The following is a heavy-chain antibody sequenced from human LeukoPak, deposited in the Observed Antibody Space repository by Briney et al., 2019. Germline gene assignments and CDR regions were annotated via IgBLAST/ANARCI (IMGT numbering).Heavy chain of an antibody. Sequence: ASVKVSCKASGYTFTSYGISWVRQAPGQGLEWMGWISAYNGNTNYAQKLQGRVTMTTDTSTSTAYMELRSLRSDDTAVYYCARDEDSSSWYREYYFDYWGQGTLVTVSS. CDR1: GYTFTSYG. CDR3: ARDEDSSSWYREYYFDY. CDR2: ISAYNGNT. J-gene: IGHJ4*02. V-gene: IGHV1-18*01. D-gene: IGHD6-13*01.